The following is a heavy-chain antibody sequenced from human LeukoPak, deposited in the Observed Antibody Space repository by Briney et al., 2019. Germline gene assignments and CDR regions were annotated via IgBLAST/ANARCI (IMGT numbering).Heavy chain of an antibody. CDR1: GYTFTSYG. D-gene: IGHD3-10*01. Sequence: ASVKVSCKASGYTFTSYGISWVRQAPGQGLEWMGWISAYNGNTNYAQKLQGRVTMTTDTSTSTAYMELRSLRSEDTAVYYCATSESYYVNAFDIWGQGTMVTVSS. CDR2: ISAYNGNT. CDR3: ATSESYYVNAFDI. V-gene: IGHV1-18*01. J-gene: IGHJ3*02.